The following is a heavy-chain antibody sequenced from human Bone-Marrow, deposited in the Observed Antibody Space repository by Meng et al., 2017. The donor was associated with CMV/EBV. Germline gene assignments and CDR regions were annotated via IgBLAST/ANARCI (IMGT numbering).Heavy chain of an antibody. CDR1: GFTFSSYG. CDR3: AKDLEITFGGVIVTGFDH. Sequence: GGSLRLSCVASGFTFSSYGMHWVRQAPGKGLEWVAVIWYDGSNKYYADSVKGRFAISRDNSENTLFLQMNSLRVEDTAVYFCAKDLEITFGGVIVTGFDHWGQGTLVTVSS. D-gene: IGHD3-16*02. V-gene: IGHV3-33*03. CDR2: IWYDGSNK. J-gene: IGHJ4*02.